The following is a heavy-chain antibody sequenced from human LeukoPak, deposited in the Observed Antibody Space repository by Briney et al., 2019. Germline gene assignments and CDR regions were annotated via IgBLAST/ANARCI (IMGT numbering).Heavy chain of an antibody. D-gene: IGHD4-11*01. V-gene: IGHV3-30*03. CDR3: AGYSRY. J-gene: IGHJ4*02. CDR1: GFTFSSYG. CDR2: ISYDGSNR. Sequence: GRSLRLSCAASGFTFSSYGMHWVRQAPGKGLEWVAVISYDGSNRYYADSVKGRFTISRDNSKNTMYLQMDSLRREDTAVYYCAGYSRYWGQGTLVTVSS.